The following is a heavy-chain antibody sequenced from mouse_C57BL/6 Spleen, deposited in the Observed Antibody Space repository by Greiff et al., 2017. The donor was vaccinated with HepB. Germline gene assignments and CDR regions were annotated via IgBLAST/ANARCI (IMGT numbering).Heavy chain of an antibody. CDR3: TRGITTVVATYWYFDV. J-gene: IGHJ1*03. CDR1: GFTFSSYA. D-gene: IGHD1-1*01. CDR2: ISSGGDYI. Sequence: EVKVVESGEGLVKPGGSLKLSCAASGFTFSSYAMSWVRQTPEKRLEWVAYISSGGDYIYYADTVKGRFTISRDNARNTLYLQMSSLKSEDTAMYYCTRGITTVVATYWYFDVWGTGTTVTVSS. V-gene: IGHV5-9-1*02.